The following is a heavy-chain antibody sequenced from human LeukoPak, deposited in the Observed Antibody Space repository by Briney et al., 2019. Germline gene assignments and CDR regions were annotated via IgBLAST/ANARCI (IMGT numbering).Heavy chain of an antibody. CDR3: ARDSCSGGSCYKP. Sequence: PSETLSLTCTVSGGSISSGGYYWSWIRQHPGKGLEWIGYIYYSGSTYYNPSLKSRVTISVDTSKNQFSLKLSSVTAADTAVYYCARDSCSGGSCYKPWGQGTLVTVSS. J-gene: IGHJ5*02. D-gene: IGHD2-15*01. CDR2: IYYSGST. V-gene: IGHV4-31*03. CDR1: GGSISSGGYY.